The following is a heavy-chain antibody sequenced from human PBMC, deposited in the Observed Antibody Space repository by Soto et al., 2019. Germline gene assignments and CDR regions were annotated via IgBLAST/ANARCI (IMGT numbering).Heavy chain of an antibody. D-gene: IGHD2-15*01. CDR1: GGSISSSNW. V-gene: IGHV4-4*02. J-gene: IGHJ4*02. CDR3: ARRYCSGGSCYLDY. CDR2: IYHSGST. Sequence: SETLSLTCAVSGGSISSSNWWSWVRQPPGKGLEWIGEIYHSGSTNYNPSLKSRVTISVDTSKNQFSLTVTSVTAADTAVYYCARRYCSGGSCYLDYWGQGTLVTVSS.